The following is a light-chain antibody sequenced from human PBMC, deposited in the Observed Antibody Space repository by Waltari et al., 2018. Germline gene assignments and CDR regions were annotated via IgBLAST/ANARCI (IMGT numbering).Light chain of an antibody. CDR2: EVT. Sequence: QSALTQPASVSGFPGQSIPIPCTGTSSDVGTYNIVSRYQQHPGKAPNLMVYEVTKRPPGLSHLFPGSKSGSTASLTIAGLRAEDEAAYSSGSYAGGAGEVFGGGTKLTVL. CDR3: GSYAGGAGEV. V-gene: IGLV2-23*02. J-gene: IGLJ3*02. CDR1: SSDVGTYNI.